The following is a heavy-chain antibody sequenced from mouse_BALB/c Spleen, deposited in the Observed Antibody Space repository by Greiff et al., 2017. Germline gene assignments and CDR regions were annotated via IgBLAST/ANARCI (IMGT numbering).Heavy chain of an antibody. Sequence: VQLKQSGAELVKPGASVKLSCTASGFNIKDTYMHWVKQRPEQGLEWIGRIDPANGNTKYDPKFQGKATITADTSSNTDYLQLSSLTSEDTAVYYCARRPSPYYFDYWGQGTTLTVSS. CDR1: GFNIKDTY. J-gene: IGHJ2*01. CDR2: IDPANGNT. CDR3: ARRPSPYYFDY. V-gene: IGHV14-3*02.